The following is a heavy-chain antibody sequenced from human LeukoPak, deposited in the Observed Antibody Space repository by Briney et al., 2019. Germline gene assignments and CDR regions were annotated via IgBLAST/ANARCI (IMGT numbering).Heavy chain of an antibody. CDR1: GFTFSSYG. V-gene: IGHV3-23*01. D-gene: IGHD3/OR15-3a*01. CDR2: ISGSGGST. Sequence: GGSLRLSCAASGFTFSSYGMSWVRQAPGKGLEWVSAISGSGGSTYYAGSVKGRFTISRDNSKNTLYLQMNSLRAEDTAVYYCVKDWTGTKPFDLWGRGTLVTVSS. J-gene: IGHJ2*01. CDR3: VKDWTGTKPFDL.